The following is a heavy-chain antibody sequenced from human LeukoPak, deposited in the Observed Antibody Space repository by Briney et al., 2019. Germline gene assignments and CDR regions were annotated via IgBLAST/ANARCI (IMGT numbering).Heavy chain of an antibody. D-gene: IGHD1-26*01. CDR1: GFTFSSYS. CDR2: ISSSSYI. J-gene: IGHJ4*02. V-gene: IGHV3-21*01. Sequence: GGSLRLSCAASGFTFSSYSMNWVRQAPEKGLEWVSSISSSSYIYYADSVKGRFTISRDNAKNSLYLQMNSLRAEDTAVYYCARDQWELSGGFDYWGQGTLVTVSS. CDR3: ARDQWELSGGFDY.